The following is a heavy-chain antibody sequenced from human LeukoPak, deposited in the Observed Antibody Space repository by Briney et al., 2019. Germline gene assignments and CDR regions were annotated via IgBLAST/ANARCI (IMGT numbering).Heavy chain of an antibody. V-gene: IGHV3-21*01. J-gene: IGHJ4*02. Sequence: AGGSLRLSCAASGFTFSSYSMNWVRQAPGKGLEWVSSISSSSSYIYYADSVKGRFTISRDNAKNSLYLQMNSLRAEDTAVYYCARDPNGGSYLSNWGQGTLVTVSS. CDR3: ARDPNGGSYLSN. CDR1: GFTFSSYS. CDR2: ISSSSSYI. D-gene: IGHD2-15*01.